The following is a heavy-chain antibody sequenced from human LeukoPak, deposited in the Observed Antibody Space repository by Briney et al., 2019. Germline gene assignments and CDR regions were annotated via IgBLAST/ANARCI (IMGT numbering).Heavy chain of an antibody. V-gene: IGHV3-21*04. CDR2: ISSSITSI. CDR3: AKDGAWLRFDD. CDR1: GFTFRRDS. Sequence: GGSLRLSSAAFGFTFRRDSMNCGREAPGEGLEWVLSISSSITSISYAASVKGRFTFSRASAKNSLYLQMHSLRAEDTAVYYCAKDGAWLRFDDWGQGILVTVSS. J-gene: IGHJ4*02. D-gene: IGHD5-12*01.